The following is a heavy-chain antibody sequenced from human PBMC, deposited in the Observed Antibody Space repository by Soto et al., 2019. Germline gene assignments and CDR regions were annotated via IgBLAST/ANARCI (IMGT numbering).Heavy chain of an antibody. V-gene: IGHV1-69*13. CDR2: IIPIFGTA. CDR3: AREGIAGAGNTWSAP. CDR1: GGTFSIYA. D-gene: IGHD6-19*01. J-gene: IGHJ5*02. Sequence: SVKVSCKASGGTFSIYAISWVRQAPGQGLEWMGGIIPIFGTANYAQKFQGRVTITADESTSTAYMELSRLRSEDTAVYYFAREGIAGAGNTWSAPGAKGTLVPFS.